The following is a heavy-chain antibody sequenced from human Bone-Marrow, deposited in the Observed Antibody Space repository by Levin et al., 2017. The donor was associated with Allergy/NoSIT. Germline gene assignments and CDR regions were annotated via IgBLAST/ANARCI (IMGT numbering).Heavy chain of an antibody. CDR2: IYSGGST. V-gene: IGHV3-53*01. D-gene: IGHD3-22*01. CDR3: ARVYDSSGYYYFDY. CDR1: GFTVSSNY. J-gene: IGHJ4*02. Sequence: GGSLRLSCAASGFTVSSNYMSWVRQAPGKGLEWASVIYSGGSTYYADSVKGRFTISRDNSKNTLYLQMNSLRAEDTAVYYCARVYDSSGYYYFDYWGQGTLVTVSS.